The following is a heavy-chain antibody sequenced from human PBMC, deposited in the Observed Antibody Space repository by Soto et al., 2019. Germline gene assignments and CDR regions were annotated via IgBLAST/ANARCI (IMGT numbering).Heavy chain of an antibody. D-gene: IGHD2-15*01. CDR3: ARLISHLGYCSGGSCYYYYYGMDV. CDR2: IKQDGSEK. J-gene: IGHJ6*02. CDR1: GFTFSSYW. Sequence: GGSLRLSCAASGFTFSSYWMSWVRQAPGKGLEWVANIKQDGSEKYYVDSVKGRLTISRDNAKNSLYLQMNSLRAEDTAVYYCARLISHLGYCSGGSCYYYYYGMDVWGQGTTVTVSS. V-gene: IGHV3-7*05.